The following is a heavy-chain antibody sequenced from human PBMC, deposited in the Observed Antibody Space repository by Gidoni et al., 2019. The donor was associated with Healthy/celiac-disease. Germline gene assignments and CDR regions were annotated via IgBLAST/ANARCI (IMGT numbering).Heavy chain of an antibody. CDR1: GYSFTSSW. Sequence: EVQLVQSGAEVKKPGESLKISCKGSGYSFTSSWIGWVHQMPGNSLAWMGLIYPGYSETRYSTSIQGQVTISADKSISTAYLQWSSLKASDTAMYYCARVDGYCSGGSCKRGRRWFDPWGQGTLVTVSS. CDR3: ARVDGYCSGGSCKRGRRWFDP. V-gene: IGHV5-51*07. D-gene: IGHD2-15*01. J-gene: IGHJ5*02. CDR2: IYPGYSET.